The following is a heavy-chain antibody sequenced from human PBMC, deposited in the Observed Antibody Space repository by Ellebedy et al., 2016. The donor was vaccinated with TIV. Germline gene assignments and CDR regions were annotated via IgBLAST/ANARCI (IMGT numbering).Heavy chain of an antibody. Sequence: GGSLRLXCAASGFTFSSYGMHWVRQAPGKGLEWVAVIWYDGSNKYYADSVKGRFTISRDNSKNTLYLQMNSLRAEDTAVYYCAKDLFYDYVWGSYRLSDYWGQGTLVTVSS. CDR3: AKDLFYDYVWGSYRLSDY. CDR1: GFTFSSYG. D-gene: IGHD3-16*02. CDR2: IWYDGSNK. V-gene: IGHV3-33*06. J-gene: IGHJ4*02.